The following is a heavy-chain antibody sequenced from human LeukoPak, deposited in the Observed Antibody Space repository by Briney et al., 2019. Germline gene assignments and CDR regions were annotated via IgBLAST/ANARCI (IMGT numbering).Heavy chain of an antibody. CDR1: GGSISSSSYY. CDR2: IYYSGST. J-gene: IGHJ5*02. Sequence: SETLSLTCTVSGGSISSSSYYWGWIRQPPGKGLEWIGSIYYSGSTYYNPSLKSRVTISVDTSKNQFSLKLSSVTAADTAVYYCARGARGVVPAANPPGGWFDPWGQGTLVTVSS. D-gene: IGHD2-2*01. V-gene: IGHV4-39*07. CDR3: ARGARGVVPAANPPGGWFDP.